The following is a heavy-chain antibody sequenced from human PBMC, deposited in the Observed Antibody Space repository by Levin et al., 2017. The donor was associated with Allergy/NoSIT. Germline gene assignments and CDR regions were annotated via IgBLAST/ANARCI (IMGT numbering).Heavy chain of an antibody. V-gene: IGHV4-59*08. CDR3: ARHGSGWNPQISWFDP. CDR2: IYYSGST. CDR1: GGSISSYY. Sequence: SETLSLTCTVSGGSISSYYWSWIRQPPGKGLEWIGYIYYSGSTNYNPSLKSRVTISVDTSKNQFSLKLSSVTAADTAVYYCARHGSGWNPQISWFDPWGQGTLVTVSS. D-gene: IGHD6-19*01. J-gene: IGHJ5*02.